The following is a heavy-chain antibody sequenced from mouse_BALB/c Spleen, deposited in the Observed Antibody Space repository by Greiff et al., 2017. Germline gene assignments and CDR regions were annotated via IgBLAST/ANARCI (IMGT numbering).Heavy chain of an antibody. V-gene: IGHV1-54*01. CDR3: SRTGGYVGGLAD. CDR1: GYAFTNYL. D-gene: IGHD1-1*02. Sequence: QVQLKQSGAELVRPGTSVKVSCKASGYAFTNYLIEWVKQRPGQGLEWIGVINPGSGGTNYNEKFKGKATLTADKSSSTAYMQLSSLTSDDSAVYFCSRTGGYVGGLADWGQGTLVTVSA. CDR2: INPGSGGT. J-gene: IGHJ3*01.